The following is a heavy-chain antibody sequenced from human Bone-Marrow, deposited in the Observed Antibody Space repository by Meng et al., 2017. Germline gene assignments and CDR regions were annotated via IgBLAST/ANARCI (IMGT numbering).Heavy chain of an antibody. CDR3: ARDAGQDCGGDCFTFDP. V-gene: IGHV3-30*01. CDR1: GFTFSSYA. Sequence: GESLKISCAASGFTFSSYAMHWVRQAPGKGLEWVAVISYDGSNKYYADSVKGRFTISRDNSKNTLYLQMNSLRAEDTAVYYCARDAGQDCGGDCFTFDPWGQGTRVTVSS. D-gene: IGHD2-21*02. CDR2: ISYDGSNK. J-gene: IGHJ5*01.